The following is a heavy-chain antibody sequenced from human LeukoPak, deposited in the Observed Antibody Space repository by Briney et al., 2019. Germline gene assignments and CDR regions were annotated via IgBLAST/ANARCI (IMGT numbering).Heavy chain of an antibody. CDR1: GYTFTKSD. Sequence: ASVKVSCKASGYTFTKSDIHWVRQASGQGLEGMGWMNPNSGTTDYAQRVQGRVTFSRNTSINTAYLELSSLTSDDPAVYFCARGSPSASGNDYWGQGTLVTVSS. CDR3: ARGSPSASGNDY. V-gene: IGHV1-8*03. CDR2: MNPNSGTT. J-gene: IGHJ4*02. D-gene: IGHD3-10*01.